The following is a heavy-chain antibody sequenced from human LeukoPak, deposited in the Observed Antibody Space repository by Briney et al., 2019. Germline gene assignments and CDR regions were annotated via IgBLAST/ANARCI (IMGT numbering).Heavy chain of an antibody. CDR3: ARAYQSLGGLSLPDH. CDR2: IHPNTGNP. CDR1: GYTFTDYA. D-gene: IGHD3-16*02. V-gene: IGHV7-4-1*02. J-gene: IGHJ5*02. Sequence: ASVKVSCKASGYTFTDYAMNWVRQAPGQGLEWMGWIHPNTGNPTYAQGFTGRFVFSLDTSVGTTYLQISSLKAEDTAVYYCARAYQSLGGLSLPDHWGQGTLITVSS.